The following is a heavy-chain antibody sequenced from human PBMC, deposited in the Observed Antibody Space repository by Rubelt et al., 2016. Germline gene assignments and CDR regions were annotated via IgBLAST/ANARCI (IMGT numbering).Heavy chain of an antibody. CDR2: ISAYNGNT. Sequence: QVQLVQSGAEVKKPGASVKVSCKASGYTFTTYGINWVRQAPGQGLEWMGWISAYNGNTNHAQKLQGRVCMTADTSTSTAYMGLRSLRSDDTAVYCCAGEAYSGRYPLIDYWGQGTLVTVSS. D-gene: IGHD1-26*01. J-gene: IGHJ4*02. CDR1: GYTFTTYG. V-gene: IGHV1-18*01. CDR3: AGEAYSGRYPLIDY.